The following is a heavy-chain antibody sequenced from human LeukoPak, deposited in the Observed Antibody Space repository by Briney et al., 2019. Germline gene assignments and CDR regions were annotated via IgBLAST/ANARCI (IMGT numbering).Heavy chain of an antibody. CDR3: AREIDEGFDY. V-gene: IGHV3-21*01. J-gene: IGHJ4*02. CDR2: IGGSSSSL. CDR1: GFTFSSYS. Sequence: PGGSLRLSCAASGFTFSSYSMNWVRQAPGKGPEWVSSIGGSSSSLYYADSLKGRFTISRDNAKNSLYLQMNSLRAEDTAVYYCAREIDEGFDYWGQGTLVTVSS.